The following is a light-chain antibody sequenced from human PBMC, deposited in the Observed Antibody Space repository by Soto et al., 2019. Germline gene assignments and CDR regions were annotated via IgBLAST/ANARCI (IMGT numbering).Light chain of an antibody. V-gene: IGLV2-23*01. J-gene: IGLJ1*01. Sequence: QSALTQPASVSGSPGQSITISCTGTSSDVGSYNLVSWYQQHPGKAPKLMIYEGXKPPXXXXXRXSXSKSGNTASLTISGLQAEDEADYYCCSYAGSSTFYVFGTGTKLTVL. CDR2: EGX. CDR3: CSYAGSSTFYV. CDR1: SSDVGSYNL.